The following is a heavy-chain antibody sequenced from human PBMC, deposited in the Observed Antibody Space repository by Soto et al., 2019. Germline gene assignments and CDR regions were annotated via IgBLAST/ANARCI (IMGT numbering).Heavy chain of an antibody. V-gene: IGHV3-7*01. CDR3: ARDSRRVGATSDLDY. Sequence: GGSPRLSCAASGFTFSKEWMSWVRQAPGKGLEWVANIKGDGSEKYYVDSMKGRFTISRDNAENSLYLQLNSLRVEDTALYYCARDSRRVGATSDLDYWGQGT. CDR1: GFTFSKEW. J-gene: IGHJ4*02. CDR2: IKGDGSEK. D-gene: IGHD1-26*01.